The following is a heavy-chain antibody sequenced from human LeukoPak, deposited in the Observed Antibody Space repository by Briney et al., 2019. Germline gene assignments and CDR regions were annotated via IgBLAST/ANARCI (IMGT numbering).Heavy chain of an antibody. CDR3: AREVRYSSGLYYFDY. CDR1: GFTFSSYG. D-gene: IGHD6-19*01. Sequence: GGSLRLSCAASGFTFSSYGMHWVRQAPGKGLEWVAVISYDGSNKYYADSVKGRFTISRDNSKNTLYLQMNSLRAEDTAVYYCAREVRYSSGLYYFDYWGQGTLVTVSS. V-gene: IGHV3-30*03. CDR2: ISYDGSNK. J-gene: IGHJ4*02.